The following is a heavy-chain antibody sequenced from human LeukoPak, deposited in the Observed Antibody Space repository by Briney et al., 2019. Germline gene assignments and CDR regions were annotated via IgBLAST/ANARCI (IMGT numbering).Heavy chain of an antibody. J-gene: IGHJ6*03. D-gene: IGHD5-12*01. Sequence: SETLSLACTVSGGSISSYYWSWIRQPAGKGLEWIGRIYTSGSTNYNPSLKSRVTMSVDTSKNQFSLKLSSVTAADTAVYYCARGGSGYDLTPDYYYYYMDVWGKGTTVTVSS. CDR1: GGSISSYY. V-gene: IGHV4-4*07. CDR2: IYTSGST. CDR3: ARGGSGYDLTPDYYYYYMDV.